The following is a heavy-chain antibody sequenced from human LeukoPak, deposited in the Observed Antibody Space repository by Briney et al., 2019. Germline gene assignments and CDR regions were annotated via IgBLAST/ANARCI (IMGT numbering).Heavy chain of an antibody. CDR2: IYYSGST. CDR1: GGSISSSSYY. D-gene: IGHD2-2*01. V-gene: IGHV4-61*01. J-gene: IGHJ6*03. Sequence: PSETLSLTCTVSGGSISSSSYYWGWIRQPPGKGLEWIGYIYYSGSTNYNPSLKSRVTISVDTSKDQFSLKLSSVTAADTAVYYCARDRQPYYYYMDVWGKGTTVTVSS. CDR3: ARDRQPYYYYMDV.